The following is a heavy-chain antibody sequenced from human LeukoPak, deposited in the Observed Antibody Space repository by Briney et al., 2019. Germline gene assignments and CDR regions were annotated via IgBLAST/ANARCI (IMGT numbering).Heavy chain of an antibody. CDR2: IRYDGSNK. Sequence: GGSLRLSCAASGFTCSSYGMHWVRQAPGKGLEWVAFIRYDGSNKYYADSVKGRFTISRDNSKNTLYLQMNSLRAEDTAVYYCGPMIVVVARGGAFDIWGQGTMVTVSS. CDR3: GPMIVVVARGGAFDI. CDR1: GFTCSSYG. D-gene: IGHD3-22*01. V-gene: IGHV3-30*02. J-gene: IGHJ3*02.